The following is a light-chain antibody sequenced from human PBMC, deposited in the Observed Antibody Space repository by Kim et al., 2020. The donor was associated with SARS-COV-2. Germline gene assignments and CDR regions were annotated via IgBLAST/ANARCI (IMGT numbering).Light chain of an antibody. Sequence: GQKVPTPGSGSSSNIGNNYLSWYQQLPGTAPKLLIYDNNRRPSGIPDRFSGSKSGTSATLGITGLQTGDEADYYCGTWDSSLIAWVFGGGTQLTVL. J-gene: IGLJ3*02. CDR1: SSNIGNNY. CDR2: DNN. CDR3: GTWDSSLIAWV. V-gene: IGLV1-51*01.